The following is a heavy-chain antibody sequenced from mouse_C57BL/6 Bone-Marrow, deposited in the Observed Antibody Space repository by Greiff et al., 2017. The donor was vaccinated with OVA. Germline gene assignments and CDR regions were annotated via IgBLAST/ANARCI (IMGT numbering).Heavy chain of an antibody. V-gene: IGHV1-50*01. CDR2: IDPSDSYT. CDR3: ARLGLYDGYYPWYFDV. Sequence: QVQLQQPGAELVKPGASVKLSCEASGYTFTSYWMQWVKQRPGQGLEWIGEIDPSDSYTNYNQKFKGKATLTVDTSSSTAYMQLSSLTSEDSAVYYCARLGLYDGYYPWYFDVWGTGTTVTVSS. J-gene: IGHJ1*03. D-gene: IGHD2-3*01. CDR1: GYTFTSYW.